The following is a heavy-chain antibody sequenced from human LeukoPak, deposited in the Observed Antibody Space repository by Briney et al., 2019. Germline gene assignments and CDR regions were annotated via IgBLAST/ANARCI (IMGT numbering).Heavy chain of an antibody. D-gene: IGHD4-23*01. CDR1: GYTFTSYY. CDR3: AREVTVGSAIDY. J-gene: IGHJ4*02. CDR2: ISPSGGST. V-gene: IGHV1-46*01. Sequence: GASVKVSCKASGYTFTSYYMHWVRQAPGQGLEWMGIISPSGGSTSYAQKFQGRVTMTRDMSTSTVYMELSSLRSEDTAVYYCAREVTVGSAIDYWGQGTLVTVSS.